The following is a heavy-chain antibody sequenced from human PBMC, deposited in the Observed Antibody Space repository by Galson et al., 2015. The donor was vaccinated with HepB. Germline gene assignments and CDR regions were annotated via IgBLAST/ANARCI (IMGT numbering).Heavy chain of an antibody. CDR1: GYSFTSYW. J-gene: IGHJ4*02. V-gene: IGHV5-10-1*01. CDR2: IDPSDSYT. Sequence: QSGAEVKKPGESLRISCKGSGYSFTSYWITWVRRMPGKGLDWMGRIDPSDSYTDYTPSFQGHVTMSADRSISTAYLQRSSLKASDTAMYYCARRVSEGYFDYWGQGTLVTVSS. D-gene: IGHD2/OR15-2a*01. CDR3: ARRVSEGYFDY.